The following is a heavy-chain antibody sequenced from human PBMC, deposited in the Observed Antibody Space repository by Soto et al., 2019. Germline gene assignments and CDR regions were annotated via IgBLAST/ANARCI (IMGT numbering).Heavy chain of an antibody. V-gene: IGHV5-51*01. D-gene: IGHD3-3*01. J-gene: IGHJ4*02. CDR1: GYSFARHW. CDR2: IYPGDSDT. CDR3: ATVSRFGVLIIGYFDY. Sequence: PGESLEISCKGSGYSFARHWIAWVRQMPGKGLEWMGIIYPGDSDTRYSPSFQGQVTISADESISTAYLQWSSLKASDTAMYYCATVSRFGVLIIGYFDYWGQGTLVTVSS.